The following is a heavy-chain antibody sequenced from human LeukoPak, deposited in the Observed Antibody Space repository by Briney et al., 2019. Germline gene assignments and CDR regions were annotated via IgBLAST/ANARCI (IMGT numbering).Heavy chain of an antibody. CDR3: ARVNRRGGSCHY. D-gene: IGHD2-15*01. CDR1: GGSISSGDYY. CDR2: IYYSGST. V-gene: IGHV4-30-4*01. J-gene: IGHJ4*02. Sequence: SETLSLTCTVSGGSISSGDYYWSWIRQPPGKGLEWIGYIYYSGSTYYNPSLKSRVTISVDTSKNQFSLKLSSETAADTAVYYCARVNRRGGSCHYWGQGTLVTVSS.